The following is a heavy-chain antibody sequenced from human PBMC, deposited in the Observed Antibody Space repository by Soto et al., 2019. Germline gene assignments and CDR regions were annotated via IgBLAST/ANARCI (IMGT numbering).Heavy chain of an antibody. J-gene: IGHJ4*02. V-gene: IGHV3-33*01. CDR2: IWYDGSNK. CDR1: GFTFSSYG. D-gene: IGHD6-6*01. Sequence: QVQLVESGGGVVQPGRSLRLSCAASGFTFSSYGMHWVRQAPGKGLEWVAVIWYDGSNKYYADSVKGRFTISRDNSKNTLYLQINSLRAEDTAVYYCARDTAEYSSSSAIDYWGQGTLVTVSS. CDR3: ARDTAEYSSSSAIDY.